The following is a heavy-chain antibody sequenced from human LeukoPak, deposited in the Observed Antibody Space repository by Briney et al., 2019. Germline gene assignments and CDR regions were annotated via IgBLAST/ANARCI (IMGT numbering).Heavy chain of an antibody. J-gene: IGHJ6*02. CDR1: GVSISSSNW. D-gene: IGHD2-21*02. CDR3: ARNPRVTNYYYYGMDV. V-gene: IGHV4-4*02. CDR2: IYHSGST. Sequence: SETLSLTCAVSGVSISSSNWWSWVRQPPGKGLEWIGEIYHSGSTNYNPSLKSRVTISVDKSKNQFSLKLSSVTAADTAVYYCARNPRVTNYYYYGMDVWGQGTTVTVSS.